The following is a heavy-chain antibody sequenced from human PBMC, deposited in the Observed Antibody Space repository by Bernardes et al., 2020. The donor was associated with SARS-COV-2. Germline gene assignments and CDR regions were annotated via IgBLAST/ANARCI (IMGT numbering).Heavy chain of an antibody. V-gene: IGHV4-39*01. CDR3: ASVRGSYYQWWFDP. D-gene: IGHD3-10*01. CDR1: GGSISSSSYY. CDR2: IYYSGST. J-gene: IGHJ5*02. Sequence: LSLTCTVSGGSISSSSYYWGWIRQPPGKGLEWIGSIYYSGSTYYNPSLKSRVTISVDTSKNQFSLKLSSVTAADTAVYYCASVRGSYYQWWFDPWGQGTLVTVSS.